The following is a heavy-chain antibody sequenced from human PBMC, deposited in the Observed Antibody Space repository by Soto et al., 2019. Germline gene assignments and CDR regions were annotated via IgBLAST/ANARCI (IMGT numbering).Heavy chain of an antibody. CDR3: AKDTSIAAAGIDY. D-gene: IGHD6-13*01. J-gene: IGHJ4*02. CDR1: GFMFDDYA. CDR2: ISWNSGSI. Sequence: GGSLRLSCAASGFMFDDYAMHWVRQAPGKGLEWVSGISWNSGSIGYADSVKGRFTTSRDNAKNSLYLQMNSLRAEDTALYYCAKDTSIAAAGIDYWGQGTLVTVS. V-gene: IGHV3-9*01.